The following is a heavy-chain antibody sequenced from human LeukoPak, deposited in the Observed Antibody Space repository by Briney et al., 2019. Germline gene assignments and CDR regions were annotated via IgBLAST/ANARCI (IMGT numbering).Heavy chain of an antibody. Sequence: SETLSLTCAVYGGSFSGYYWSWIRQPPGKGLEWTGEINHSGSTNYNPSLKSRVTISVDTSKNQFSLKLSSVTAADTAVYYCARGLVIKYYYYYYMDVWGKGTTVTVSS. CDR3: ARGLVIKYYYYYYMDV. CDR1: GGSFSGYY. D-gene: IGHD3-9*01. V-gene: IGHV4-34*01. J-gene: IGHJ6*03. CDR2: INHSGST.